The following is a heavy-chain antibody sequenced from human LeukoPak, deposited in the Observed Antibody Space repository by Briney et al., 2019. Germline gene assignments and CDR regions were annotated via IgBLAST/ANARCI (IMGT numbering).Heavy chain of an antibody. CDR3: ARDVGTTGWHTFDY. D-gene: IGHD3-9*01. V-gene: IGHV6-1*01. CDR1: GDSFSSNNGA. Sequence: SQTLSLTCAISGDSFSSNNGAWNWIRQSPSRGLEWLGRTYYRSKWYNDYAGSLISRITISPDTSKNQFSLQLYSVTPEDTAVYYCARDVGTTGWHTFDYWGQGTLVTVSS. J-gene: IGHJ4*02. CDR2: TYYRSKWYN.